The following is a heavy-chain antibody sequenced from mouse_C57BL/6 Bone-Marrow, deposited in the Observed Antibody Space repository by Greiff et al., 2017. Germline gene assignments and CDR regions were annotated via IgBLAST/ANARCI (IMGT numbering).Heavy chain of an antibody. Sequence: QVQLKESGAELARPGASVKLSCKASGYSFTSYGISWVNQRTGQGLEWIGEIYPRSGNTYYNEKFKGKATLTADKSSSTAYMELRSLTSEDSAVYFCASTAVVANYGCQGTTLTVSS. CDR2: IYPRSGNT. CDR1: GYSFTSYG. D-gene: IGHD1-1*01. V-gene: IGHV1-81*01. J-gene: IGHJ2*01. CDR3: ASTAVVANY.